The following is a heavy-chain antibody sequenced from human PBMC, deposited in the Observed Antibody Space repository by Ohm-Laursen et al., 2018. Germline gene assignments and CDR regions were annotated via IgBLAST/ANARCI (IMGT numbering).Heavy chain of an antibody. CDR1: RGSISRFY. Sequence: DTLSLTCTVSRGSISRFYWSWVRQPPGKGLEWIGYISYRGNTNYNPSLKSRLSMSVDTSKDQFSLNLSAVTAADTAVYYCARVGVTSSQDYCGMDVWGQGTTGTVSS. J-gene: IGHJ6*02. CDR2: ISYRGNT. D-gene: IGHD4-23*01. V-gene: IGHV4-59*07. CDR3: ARVGVTSSQDYCGMDV.